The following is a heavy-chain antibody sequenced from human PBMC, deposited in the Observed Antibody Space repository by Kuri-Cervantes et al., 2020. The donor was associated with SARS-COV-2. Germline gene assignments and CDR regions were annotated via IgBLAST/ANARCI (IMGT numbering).Heavy chain of an antibody. J-gene: IGHJ4*02. V-gene: IGHV1-18*04. CDR3: ARGDFTAGFY. CDR2: ISHYSGNT. Sequence: ASVKVSCKTSGYTFTAYDTTWVRQAPGQGLEWMGWISHYSGNTDYAQRFQDRVTLTRDTSTSTAYMELRSLRSDDTAVYYCARGDFTAGFYWGQGTQVTVSS. CDR1: GYTFTAYD. D-gene: IGHD2-15*01.